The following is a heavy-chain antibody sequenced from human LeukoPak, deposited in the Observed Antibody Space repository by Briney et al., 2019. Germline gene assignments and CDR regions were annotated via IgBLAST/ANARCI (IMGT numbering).Heavy chain of an antibody. V-gene: IGHV1-2*02. CDR3: ARAYSRGSGSYYVAHVFDP. J-gene: IGHJ5*02. CDR2: INPNSGGT. CDR1: GYTFTGYY. D-gene: IGHD3-10*01. Sequence: ASVKVSCKASGYTFTGYYMHWVRQAPGQGLEWMGWINPNSGGTNYAQKFQGRVTMTRDTSISTAYMELSRLRSDDTAVYYCARAYSRGSGSYYVAHVFDPWGQGTLVTVSS.